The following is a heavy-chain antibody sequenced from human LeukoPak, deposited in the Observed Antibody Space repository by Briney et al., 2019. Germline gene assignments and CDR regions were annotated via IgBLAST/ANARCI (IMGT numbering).Heavy chain of an antibody. CDR3: ARGGCSSISCEGDY. D-gene: IGHD2-2*01. J-gene: IGHJ4*02. Sequence: ASVKVSCKASGYTFSSNYIHWVRQAPGQGLEWLGVINPSGGSTTYAQKFQGRVTMTRDTSTSTVYMDLYSLRSKDTAVYYCARGGCSSISCEGDYWGQGTLVTVSS. CDR1: GYTFSSNY. CDR2: INPSGGST. V-gene: IGHV1-46*01.